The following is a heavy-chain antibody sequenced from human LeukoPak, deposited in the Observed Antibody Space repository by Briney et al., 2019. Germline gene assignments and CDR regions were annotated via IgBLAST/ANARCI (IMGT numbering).Heavy chain of an antibody. CDR2: IYYSGST. CDR1: AGSISSRTYY. J-gene: IGHJ2*01. CDR3: ARQLIFYEGELGWYFDL. Sequence: PSETLSLTCTVSAGSISSRTYYWAWIRQPPVKGLEWIGTIYYSGSTYHNPSLQSRVTISVDTSKNQFSLKLSSVTAADTAVYYCARQLIFYEGELGWYFDLWGRGTLVTVSS. V-gene: IGHV4-39*01. D-gene: IGHD5/OR15-5a*01.